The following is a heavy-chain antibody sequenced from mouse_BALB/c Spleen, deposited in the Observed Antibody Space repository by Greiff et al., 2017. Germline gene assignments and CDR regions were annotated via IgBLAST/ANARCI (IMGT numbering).Heavy chain of an antibody. CDR3: TTLYDYDFYWYFDV. D-gene: IGHD2-4*01. CDR1: GFTFSNYW. V-gene: IGHV6-6*02. J-gene: IGHJ1*01. CDR2: IRLKSNNYAT. Sequence: EVKVEESGGGLVQPGGSMKLSCVASGFTFSNYWMNWVRQSPEKGLEWVAEIRLKSNNYATHYAESVKGRFTISRDDSKSSVYLQMNNLRAEDTGIYYCTTLYDYDFYWYFDVWGAGTTVTVSS.